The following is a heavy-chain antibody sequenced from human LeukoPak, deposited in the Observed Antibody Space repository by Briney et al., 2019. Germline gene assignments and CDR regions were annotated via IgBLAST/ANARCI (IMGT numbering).Heavy chain of an antibody. CDR3: AREGYDSSGYYYVGY. Sequence: PSETLSLTCTVSGGSISSYYWSWIRQPPGKGLEWIGYIYYSGSTNYNPSLKSRVTISVDTSKNQFSLKLSSVTAADTAVYYCAREGYDSSGYYYVGYWGQGTLVTVSS. CDR2: IYYSGST. V-gene: IGHV4-59*01. D-gene: IGHD3-22*01. J-gene: IGHJ4*02. CDR1: GGSISSYY.